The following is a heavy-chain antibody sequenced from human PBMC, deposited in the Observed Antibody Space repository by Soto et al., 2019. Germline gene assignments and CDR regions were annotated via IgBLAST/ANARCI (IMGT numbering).Heavy chain of an antibody. CDR3: ARIKPIAVAGTPTDYYYYGMDV. Sequence: QVQLVQSGAEVKKPGSSVKVSCKASGGTFSSYAISWVRQAPGQGLEWMGGIIHIFGTANYAQKFQGRVTITSDKSTSTSYMALSSLRSEDTSVYYSARIKPIAVAGTPTDYYYYGMDVWGQGTTVTGSS. D-gene: IGHD6-19*01. J-gene: IGHJ6*02. V-gene: IGHV1-69*06. CDR2: IIHIFGTA. CDR1: GGTFSSYA.